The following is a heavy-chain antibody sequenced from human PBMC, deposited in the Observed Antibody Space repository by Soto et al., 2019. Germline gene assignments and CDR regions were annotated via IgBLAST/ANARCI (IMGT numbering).Heavy chain of an antibody. CDR3: ARLGPAEYFQH. Sequence: SETLSLTCTVSGGSISSYYWSWIRQPPGKGLEWIGYIYYSGSTNYNPSLKSRVTISVDTSKNQFSLKLSSVTAADTAVYYCARLGPAEYFQHWGQGTLVTVSS. J-gene: IGHJ1*01. V-gene: IGHV4-59*08. CDR2: IYYSGST. CDR1: GGSISSYY.